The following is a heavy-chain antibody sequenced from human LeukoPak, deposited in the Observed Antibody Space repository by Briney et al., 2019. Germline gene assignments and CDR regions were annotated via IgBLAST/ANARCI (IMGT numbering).Heavy chain of an antibody. CDR2: ISNSSSYI. CDR1: GFTFSSYS. V-gene: IGHV3-21*01. Sequence: PGGSLTLYCAASGFTFSSYSMNWVRQAPGKGLEGVSSISNSSSYIYYPDSVKGRFTISRDKAKNSLYLKMNIRRAEDTAVYDCAREWGTKAATEFDYCGQGTLVTVSS. J-gene: IGHJ4*02. D-gene: IGHD1-26*01. CDR3: AREWGTKAATEFDY.